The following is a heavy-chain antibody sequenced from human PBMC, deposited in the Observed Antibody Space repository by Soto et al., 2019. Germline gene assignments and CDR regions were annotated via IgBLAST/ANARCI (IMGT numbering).Heavy chain of an antibody. CDR3: ARDWFVGATSGDY. V-gene: IGHV1-2*02. CDR1: GYTFTGYY. CDR2: INPNSGGT. Sequence: QVQLVQSGAEVKKPGASVKVSCKASGYTFTGYYMHWVRQAPGQGLEWMGWINPNSGGTNYAQKFQGRATMTRDTSISTAYMELSRLRSDDPAVYYCARDWFVGATSGDYWGQGTLVTVSS. J-gene: IGHJ4*02. D-gene: IGHD3-16*01.